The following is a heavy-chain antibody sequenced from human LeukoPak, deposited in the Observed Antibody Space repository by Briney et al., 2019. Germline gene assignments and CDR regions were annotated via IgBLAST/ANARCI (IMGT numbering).Heavy chain of an antibody. CDR1: GYTFTSYG. J-gene: IGHJ4*02. CDR2: ISAYNGNT. D-gene: IGHD6-13*01. V-gene: IGHV1-18*01. Sequence: GASVKVSCKASGYTFTSYGISWVRQAPGQGLEWMGWISAYNGNTNYAQKLQGRDTMTTDTSTNTAYMELRSLRSDDTAVYYCARDRGNHIAAAGIDYWGQGTLVTVSS. CDR3: ARDRGNHIAAAGIDY.